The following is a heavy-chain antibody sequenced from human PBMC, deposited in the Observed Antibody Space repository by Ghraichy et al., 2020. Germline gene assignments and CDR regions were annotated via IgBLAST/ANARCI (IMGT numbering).Heavy chain of an antibody. Sequence: GGSLRLSCAASGFIFSSYWMHWVRQAPGKRLVWVSHINNDGSNTSYADYVKGRFTISRDNAKNTLYLQMNSLRAEDTAVYYCARDTMLLWFEEGMDVWGQGTTVTVSS. CDR1: GFIFSSYW. V-gene: IGHV3-74*01. D-gene: IGHD3-10*01. CDR2: INNDGSNT. CDR3: ARDTMLLWFEEGMDV. J-gene: IGHJ6*02.